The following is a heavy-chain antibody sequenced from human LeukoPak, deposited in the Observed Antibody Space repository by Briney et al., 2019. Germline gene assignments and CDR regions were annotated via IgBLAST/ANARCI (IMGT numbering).Heavy chain of an antibody. V-gene: IGHV1-69*04. D-gene: IGHD4-17*01. CDR3: ARLTTVTTGYMDV. J-gene: IGHJ6*03. CDR1: GGTFSSYA. Sequence: SVKVSCKASGGTFSSYAISWVRLAPGRGLEWMGRIIPILGLANYAQKFQGRVTITADKSTSTAYMELSSLRSEDTAVYYCARLTTVTTGYMDVWGKGTTVTVSS. CDR2: IIPILGLA.